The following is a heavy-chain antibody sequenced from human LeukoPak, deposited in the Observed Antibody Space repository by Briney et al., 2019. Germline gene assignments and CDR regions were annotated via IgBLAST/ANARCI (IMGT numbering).Heavy chain of an antibody. Sequence: PSETLSLTCTVSGCSISSSSYYWVWIRQPPGKGLVWIGSIYYSGSTNYNPSLKSRVPRSVDTSKHQFSMKLSSVTAADTAVYYCARVAGIYGSGSYLKNWFDPWGQGTLVTVSS. CDR1: GCSISSSSYY. CDR3: ARVAGIYGSGSYLKNWFDP. V-gene: IGHV4-39*07. J-gene: IGHJ5*02. CDR2: IYYSGST. D-gene: IGHD3-10*01.